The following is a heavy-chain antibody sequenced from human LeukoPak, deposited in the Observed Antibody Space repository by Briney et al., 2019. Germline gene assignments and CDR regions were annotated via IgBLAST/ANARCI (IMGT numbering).Heavy chain of an antibody. CDR3: ARQNEYRDFWSGYSYYFDY. CDR2: IYTSGST. J-gene: IGHJ4*02. V-gene: IGHV4-4*07. Sequence: SETLSLTCTVSGGSISSYYWSWIRQPAGKGLEWIGRIYTSGSTNYNPSLKRRVTISVDTSKNHFSLKLSSVTAADVAVYYCARQNEYRDFWSGYSYYFDYWGQGTLVTVSS. CDR1: GGSISSYY. D-gene: IGHD3-3*01.